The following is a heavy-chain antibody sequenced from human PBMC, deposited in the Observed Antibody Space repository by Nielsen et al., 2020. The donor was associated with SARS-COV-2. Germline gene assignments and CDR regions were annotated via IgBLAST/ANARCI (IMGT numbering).Heavy chain of an antibody. J-gene: IGHJ6*02. CDR3: ARDSCSGGSCFYYYYGMDV. D-gene: IGHD2-15*01. V-gene: IGHV4-59*13. CDR2: IYYSGST. Sequence: SETLSLTCTVFGGSISSYYWSWIRQPPGKGLEWIGYIYYSGSTNYNPSLKSRVTISVDTSKNQFSLKLSSVTAADTAVYYCARDSCSGGSCFYYYYGMDVWGQGTTVTVSS. CDR1: GGSISSYY.